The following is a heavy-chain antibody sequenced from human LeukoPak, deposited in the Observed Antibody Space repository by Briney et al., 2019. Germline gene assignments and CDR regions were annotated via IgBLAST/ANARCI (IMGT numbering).Heavy chain of an antibody. CDR2: FDPEDGET. CDR1: GYTLTELS. D-gene: IGHD6-13*01. J-gene: IGHJ6*03. CDR3: ARAISSSWHYYYYYYMDV. Sequence: ASVKVSCKVSGYTLTELSMHWVRQAPGKGLEWMGGFDPEDGETIYAQKFQGRVTMTEDTSTDTAYMELSSLRSEDTAVYYCARAISSSWHYYYYYYMDVWGKGTTVTVSS. V-gene: IGHV1-24*01.